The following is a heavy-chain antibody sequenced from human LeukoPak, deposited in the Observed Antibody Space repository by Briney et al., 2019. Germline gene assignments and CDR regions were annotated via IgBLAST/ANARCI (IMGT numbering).Heavy chain of an antibody. Sequence: SETLSLTCTVSGGSVNVGDNYWTWIRQPPGKGLEWVGFISYSGNTFYNSSLNSRVSMSLDTSYNHFSLKLTSVTAADTAVYYCARGSGSDPWPIFDPWGQGILVTVSS. J-gene: IGHJ5*02. V-gene: IGHV4-30-4*01. CDR3: ARGSGSDPWPIFDP. CDR2: ISYSGNT. CDR1: GGSVNVGDNY. D-gene: IGHD3-10*01.